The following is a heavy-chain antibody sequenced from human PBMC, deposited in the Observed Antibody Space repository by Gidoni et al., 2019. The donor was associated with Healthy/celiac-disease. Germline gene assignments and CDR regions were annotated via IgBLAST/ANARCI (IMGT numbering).Heavy chain of an antibody. CDR1: GFTFSSYA. CDR2: ITYDGSNK. V-gene: IGHV3-30*18. D-gene: IGHD2-2*01. CDR3: AKDTEDIVVVPAAIGYFDY. Sequence: QVQLVESGGGVVQPGRSLRLSCAASGFTFSSYAMHWVRQAPGKGLEWVAVITYDGSNKYYADSVKGRFTISRDNSKNTLYLQMNSLRAEDTAVYYCAKDTEDIVVVPAAIGYFDYWGQGTLVTVSS. J-gene: IGHJ4*02.